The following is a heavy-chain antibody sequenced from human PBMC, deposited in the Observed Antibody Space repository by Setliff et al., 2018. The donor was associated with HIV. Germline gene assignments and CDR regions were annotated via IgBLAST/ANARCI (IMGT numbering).Heavy chain of an antibody. D-gene: IGHD1-26*01. CDR3: ARGNIGDSGSSFGNWFDP. Sequence: GASVKVSCKTFGYYPSIDYMHWVRQAPGQGLEWMGGVIPMYNTETYAQKFQDRITITTDESTSTSYMELRGLRSEDTAIYYCARGNIGDSGSSFGNWFDPWGQGTLVTVSS. CDR1: GYYPSIDY. J-gene: IGHJ5*02. CDR2: VIPMYNTE. V-gene: IGHV1-69*05.